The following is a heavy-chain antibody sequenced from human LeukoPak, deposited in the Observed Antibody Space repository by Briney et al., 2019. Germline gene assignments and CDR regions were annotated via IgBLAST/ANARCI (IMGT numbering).Heavy chain of an antibody. V-gene: IGHV3-15*01. CDR2: IKSKTDGGTT. Sequence: GGSLRLSCAASGFTFSNAWMSWVRQAPGKGLEWVGRIKSKTDGGTTDYAAPVKGRFTISRDDSKNTLYLQMNSLKTEDTAVYYCTTDRVVPAARRDYWGQGTLVTVSS. CDR3: TTDRVVPAARRDY. J-gene: IGHJ4*02. CDR1: GFTFSNAW. D-gene: IGHD2-2*01.